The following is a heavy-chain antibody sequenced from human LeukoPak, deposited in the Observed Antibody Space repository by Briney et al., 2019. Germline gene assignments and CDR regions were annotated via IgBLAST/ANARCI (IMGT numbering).Heavy chain of an antibody. D-gene: IGHD1-1*01. CDR3: ARLTGTTGFDY. Sequence: GGSLRLSCAASGFPFSSYWMSWVRQAPGKGLEWVANIKQDESDKYYVDSVKGRFSISRDNAKNSLYLQLNSLRADDTAVYYCARLTGTTGFDYWGQGTLVTISS. CDR2: IKQDESDK. J-gene: IGHJ4*02. V-gene: IGHV3-7*01. CDR1: GFPFSSYW.